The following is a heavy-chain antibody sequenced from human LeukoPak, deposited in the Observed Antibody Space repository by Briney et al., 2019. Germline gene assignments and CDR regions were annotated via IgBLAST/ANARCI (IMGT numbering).Heavy chain of an antibody. CDR1: GFTFSTCG. CDR3: AKEPYSSVYYFYYMDV. Sequence: GSLRLSCAASGFTFSTCGMHWVRQAPGKGLEWVAFIRYGGSDIYYGDSVKGRFTISRDNSKNTLYLQMNSLRGEDTAVYYCAKEPYSSVYYFYYMDVWGKGTTVAVSS. CDR2: IRYGGSDI. V-gene: IGHV3-30*02. J-gene: IGHJ6*03. D-gene: IGHD6-25*01.